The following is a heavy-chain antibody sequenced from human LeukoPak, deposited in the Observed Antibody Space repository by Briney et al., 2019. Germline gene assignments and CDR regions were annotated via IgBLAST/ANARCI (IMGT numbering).Heavy chain of an antibody. Sequence: GASVKVSCKASGGTFSSYAISWVRQAPGQGLEWMGGIIPIFGTANYAQKFQGRVTITADESTSTAYMELSSLRSEDTAVYYCATAGTAYSSGWYYFDYWGQGTLVTVSS. D-gene: IGHD6-19*01. J-gene: IGHJ4*02. CDR3: ATAGTAYSSGWYYFDY. CDR1: GGTFSSYA. V-gene: IGHV1-69*13. CDR2: IIPIFGTA.